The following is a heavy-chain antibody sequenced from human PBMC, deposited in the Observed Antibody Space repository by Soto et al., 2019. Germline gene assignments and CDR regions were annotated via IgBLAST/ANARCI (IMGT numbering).Heavy chain of an antibody. CDR1: GFTFSSYG. CDR2: ISYDGSNK. D-gene: IGHD6-13*01. Sequence: QVQLVESGGGVVQPGRSLRLSYAASGFTFSSYGMHWVRQAPGKGLEWVAVISYDGSNKYYADSVKGRFTISRDNSKNTLYLQMNSLRAEDTAVYYCAKDRDSSLDYWGQGTLVTVSS. V-gene: IGHV3-30*18. J-gene: IGHJ4*02. CDR3: AKDRDSSLDY.